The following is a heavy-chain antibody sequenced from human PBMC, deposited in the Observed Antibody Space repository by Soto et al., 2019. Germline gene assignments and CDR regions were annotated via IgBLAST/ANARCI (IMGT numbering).Heavy chain of an antibody. CDR1: GGSFSGYY. CDR2: INHSGST. Sequence: SETLSLTCAVYGGSFSGYYWSWIRQPPGKGLEWIGEINHSGSTNYNPSLKSRVTISVDTSTDTAYMELSSLRSEDTAVYYCATAHFYCTNGVCYTYNWFDPWGQGTLVTVSS. D-gene: IGHD2-8*01. J-gene: IGHJ5*02. CDR3: ATAHFYCTNGVCYTYNWFDP. V-gene: IGHV4-34*01.